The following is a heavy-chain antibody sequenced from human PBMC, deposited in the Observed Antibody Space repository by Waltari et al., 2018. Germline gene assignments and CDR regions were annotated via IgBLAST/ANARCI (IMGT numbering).Heavy chain of an antibody. Sequence: EVQLVESGGGLVKPGGSLRLSCAASGFTFSSYSMNWVRQAPGKGLEWVSSSSSSSSYIYYADSVKGRFTISRDNAKNSLYLQMNSLRAEDTAVYYCARVGATMNFDIWGQGTMVTVSS. J-gene: IGHJ3*02. CDR1: GFTFSSYS. D-gene: IGHD1-26*01. CDR2: SSSSSSYI. V-gene: IGHV3-21*01. CDR3: ARVGATMNFDI.